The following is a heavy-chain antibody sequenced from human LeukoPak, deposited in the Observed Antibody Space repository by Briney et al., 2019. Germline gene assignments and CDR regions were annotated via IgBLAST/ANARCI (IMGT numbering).Heavy chain of an antibody. CDR3: ARVDSSGYYYAFDI. D-gene: IGHD3-22*01. CDR1: GGSISSSSYY. V-gene: IGHV4-39*07. CDR2: IYYSGST. Sequence: PSETLSLTCTVSGGSISSSSYYWGWIRQPPGKGLEWIGSIYYSGSTYYNPSLKSRVTISVDTSKNQFSLKLSSVTAADTAVYYCARVDSSGYYYAFDIWGQGTMVTVSS. J-gene: IGHJ3*02.